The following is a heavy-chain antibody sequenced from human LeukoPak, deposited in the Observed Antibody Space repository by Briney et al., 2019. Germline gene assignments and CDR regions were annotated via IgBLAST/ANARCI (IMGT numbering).Heavy chain of an antibody. J-gene: IGHJ4*02. V-gene: IGHV4-30-2*01. Sequence: PSETLSLTCAVSGGSLSSGGYSWSWIRQPPGKGLEWIGYIYHSGSTYYNPSLKSRVTISVDRSKNQFSLKLSSVTAADTAVYYCARVVLPYHSSGYLTAPGTFDYWGQGTLVTVSS. D-gene: IGHD3-22*01. CDR3: ARVVLPYHSSGYLTAPGTFDY. CDR2: IYHSGST. CDR1: GGSLSSGGYS.